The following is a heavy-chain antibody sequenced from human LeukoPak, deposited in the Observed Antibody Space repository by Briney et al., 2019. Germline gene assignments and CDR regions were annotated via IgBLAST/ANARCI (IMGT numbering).Heavy chain of an antibody. CDR1: GFTFSSYW. Sequence: GSLRLSCADSGFTFSSYWMTWVRQAPGKGLEWVGNIKQDGSDKNYMDSVKGRFTISRDNTKNSVYLQMNSLRAEDTAVYYCASPDIVGATTIGYWGQGTLVTVSS. CDR3: ASPDIVGATTIGY. D-gene: IGHD1-26*01. CDR2: IKQDGSDK. V-gene: IGHV3-7*01. J-gene: IGHJ4*02.